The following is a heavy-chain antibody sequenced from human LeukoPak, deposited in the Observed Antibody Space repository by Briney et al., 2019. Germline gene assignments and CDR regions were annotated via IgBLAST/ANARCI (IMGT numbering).Heavy chain of an antibody. J-gene: IGHJ5*01. CDR1: AFTFSSYA. D-gene: IGHD4-17*01. Sequence: GGSLRLSCAASAFTFSSYAMSWVRQAPGKGLEWVSASAGADSTYYADSVQGRFTIFRENSKNPLYLQESSMMSAETAVYFCARGAYGDYDSWGQGTLVTVSS. V-gene: IGHV3-23*01. CDR2: SAGADST. CDR3: ARGAYGDYDS.